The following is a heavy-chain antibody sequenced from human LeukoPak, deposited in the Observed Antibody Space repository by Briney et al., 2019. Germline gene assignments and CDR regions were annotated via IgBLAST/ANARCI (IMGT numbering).Heavy chain of an antibody. J-gene: IGHJ4*02. CDR2: INHSGST. D-gene: IGHD4-17*01. Sequence: PSETLSLTCAVYGGSFSGYYWSWIRQPPGKGLEWIGEINHSGSTNYNPSLKSRVTISVDTSKNQFSLKLSSVTAADTAVYYCARGPYGFQFDYWGQGTLVTVSS. CDR1: GGSFSGYY. V-gene: IGHV4-34*01. CDR3: ARGPYGFQFDY.